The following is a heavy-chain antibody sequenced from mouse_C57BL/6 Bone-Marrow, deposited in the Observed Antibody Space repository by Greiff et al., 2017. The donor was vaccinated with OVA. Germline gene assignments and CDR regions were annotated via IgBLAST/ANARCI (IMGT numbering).Heavy chain of an antibody. J-gene: IGHJ3*01. D-gene: IGHD5-5*01. V-gene: IGHV1-81*01. CDR3: ARSYLSWFAY. CDR1: GYTFTSYG. Sequence: VKVVESGAELARPGASVKLSCKASGYTFTSYGISWVKQRTGQGLEWIGEIYPRSGNTYYNEKFKGKATLTADKSSSTAYMELRSLTSEDSAVYFCARSYLSWFAYGGQGTLVTVSA. CDR2: IYPRSGNT.